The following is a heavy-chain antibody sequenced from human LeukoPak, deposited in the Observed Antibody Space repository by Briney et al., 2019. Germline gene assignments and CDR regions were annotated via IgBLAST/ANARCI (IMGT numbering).Heavy chain of an antibody. V-gene: IGHV1-2*07. Sequence: ASVKVSCKASGYTLTTYWMHWVRQAPGQGLEWMGWINTRTGDTKYIHKFQGRVTTTRDTSTSTVYMDLNSLRSDDTAVYFCARGAGTYTLDYWGQGTLVTVPS. CDR1: GYTLTTYW. D-gene: IGHD6-19*01. CDR3: ARGAGTYTLDY. J-gene: IGHJ4*02. CDR2: INTRTGDT.